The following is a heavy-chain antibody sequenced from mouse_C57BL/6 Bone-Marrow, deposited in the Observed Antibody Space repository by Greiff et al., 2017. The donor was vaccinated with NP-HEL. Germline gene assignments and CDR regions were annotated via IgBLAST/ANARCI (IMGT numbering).Heavy chain of an antibody. CDR1: GFTFSSYA. V-gene: IGHV5-9-1*02. Sequence: EVNLVESGEGLVKPGGSLKLSCAASGFTFSSYAMSWVRQTPEKRLEWVAYISSGGDYIYYADTVKGRFTISRDNARNTLYLQMSSLKSEDTAMYYCTRGTFSKGVMDYWGQGTSVTVSS. J-gene: IGHJ4*01. D-gene: IGHD3-3*01. CDR3: TRGTFSKGVMDY. CDR2: ISSGGDYI.